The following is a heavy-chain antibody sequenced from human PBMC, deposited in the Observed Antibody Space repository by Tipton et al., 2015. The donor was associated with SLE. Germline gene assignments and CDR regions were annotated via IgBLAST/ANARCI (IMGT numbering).Heavy chain of an antibody. V-gene: IGHV4-4*07. CDR1: GRSISSHY. CDR2: VYSSGST. J-gene: IGHJ4*02. Sequence: TLSLTCTVSGRSISSHYWSWIRQPAGKGLEWIGRVYSSGSTIYNPSIKSRITLSLDTSKNQFSLRVNSVTAADTAVYYCARGGGSYYDYWGQGTLVTVSS. D-gene: IGHD1-26*01. CDR3: ARGGGSYYDY.